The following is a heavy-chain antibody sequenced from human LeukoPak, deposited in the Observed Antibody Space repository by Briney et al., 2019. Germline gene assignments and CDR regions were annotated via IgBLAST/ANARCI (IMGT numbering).Heavy chain of an antibody. V-gene: IGHV3-23*01. D-gene: IGHD6-19*01. CDR1: GFTFSTYS. CDR2: IFNSGDKT. Sequence: PGGSLRLSCAASGFTFSTYSMTWVRQALGKGLEWVSGIFNSGDKTFYADSVKGRFTTSRDNSKNTLYLQMNSLRAEDTAVYYCAKDVVPDSGWDLDYWGQGTLVTVSS. J-gene: IGHJ4*02. CDR3: AKDVVPDSGWDLDY.